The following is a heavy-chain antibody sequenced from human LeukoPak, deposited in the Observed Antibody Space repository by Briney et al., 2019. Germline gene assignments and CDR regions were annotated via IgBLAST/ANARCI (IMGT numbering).Heavy chain of an antibody. D-gene: IGHD1-20*01. CDR3: ARLPGPYNWNLGPSNWFDP. Sequence: GESLKISCKGSGYSFTSYWIGWVRQMPGKGLECMGIIYPGDSDTRYSPSFQGQVTISADKSISTAYLQWSSLKASDTAMYYCARLPGPYNWNLGPSNWFDPWGQGTLVTVSS. V-gene: IGHV5-51*01. CDR1: GYSFTSYW. J-gene: IGHJ5*02. CDR2: IYPGDSDT.